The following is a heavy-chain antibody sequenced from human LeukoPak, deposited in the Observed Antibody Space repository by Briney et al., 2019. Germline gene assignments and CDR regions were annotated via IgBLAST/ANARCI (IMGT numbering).Heavy chain of an antibody. CDR1: GFTFRSYG. J-gene: IGHJ4*02. CDR3: ARELTYYYDSSGYYSPYFDY. V-gene: IGHV3-33*01. CDR2: IWYDGNNK. D-gene: IGHD3-22*01. Sequence: QSGRSLRLSCVASGFTFRSYGMHWVRQAPGKGLEWVAVIWYDGNNKYYADSVKGRFTISRDNSKNTLYLQTNSLRAEDTAVYYCARELTYYYDSSGYYSPYFDYWGQGTLVTVSS.